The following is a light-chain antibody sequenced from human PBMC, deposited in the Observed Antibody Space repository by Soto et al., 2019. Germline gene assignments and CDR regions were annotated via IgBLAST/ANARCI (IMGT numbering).Light chain of an antibody. CDR1: QSVSSN. CDR3: QQYNNSPPLT. Sequence: EIVMTQSPATLSVSPGERATLSCRASQSVSSNLAWYQQKPGQAPRLLIYGASIRATGIPARFSGSGSGTEFTLTISSLQSEDFAVYYCQQYNNSPPLTLGGGPKVEIK. V-gene: IGKV3D-15*01. CDR2: GAS. J-gene: IGKJ4*01.